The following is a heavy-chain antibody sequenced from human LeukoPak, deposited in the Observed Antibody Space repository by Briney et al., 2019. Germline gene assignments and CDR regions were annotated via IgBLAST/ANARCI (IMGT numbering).Heavy chain of an antibody. CDR1: GGSNSSDY. CDR3: ASAHDYGQYPGEGDAFDI. V-gene: IGHV4-59*01. Sequence: SETLSLTCTVSGGSNSSDYWSWIRQPPGKGLEWIGYIYYSGSTNYNPSLKSRVTISVDTSKNQFSLKLSSVTAAERDVYYCASAHDYGQYPGEGDAFDIWGQGTMVTVSS. J-gene: IGHJ3*02. D-gene: IGHD4-17*01. CDR2: IYYSGST.